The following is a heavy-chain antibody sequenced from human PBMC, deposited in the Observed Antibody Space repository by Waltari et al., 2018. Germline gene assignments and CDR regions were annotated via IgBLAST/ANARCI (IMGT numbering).Heavy chain of an antibody. Sequence: EVQLVETGGGLIQPGGSLRLSCAASGFTVRSTGLRWVRTAPGKGLECVSVIYNAGGTSYADSVKGRFTISRDNSENTLYLQMNSLRAEDTAVYYCARDRCSDGVCDYYFDYWGRGTLVTVSS. V-gene: IGHV3-53*02. D-gene: IGHD2-8*01. J-gene: IGHJ4*02. CDR2: IYNAGGT. CDR1: GFTVRSTG. CDR3: ARDRCSDGVCDYYFDY.